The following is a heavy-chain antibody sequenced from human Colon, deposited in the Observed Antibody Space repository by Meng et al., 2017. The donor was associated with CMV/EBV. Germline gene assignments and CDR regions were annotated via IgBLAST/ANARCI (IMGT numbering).Heavy chain of an antibody. CDR2: VTYDGVNK. V-gene: IGHV3-30*02. D-gene: IGHD4-11*01. Sequence: GGSLRLSCVASGFRFGGYGMHWVRQAPGKGLEWVAFVTYDGVNKFYGDSVKGRFTISRDTYKNPVYLQMDSLRPEDTALYYCAKDPNESHDYPRGAYNYYGMDVWGQGTTVTVSS. J-gene: IGHJ6*02. CDR3: AKDPNESHDYPRGAYNYYGMDV. CDR1: GFRFGGYG.